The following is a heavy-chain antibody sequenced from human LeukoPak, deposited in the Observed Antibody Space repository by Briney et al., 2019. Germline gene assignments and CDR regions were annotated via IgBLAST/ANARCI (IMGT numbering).Heavy chain of an antibody. V-gene: IGHV3-7*03. Sequence: GGSLRLSCVASGFTFGKYWMSWVRQAPGKGLEWVANIKLDGSEKNFVDSVKGRFTISRDNTKNSLYLQMNSLRAEDTAVFYCARDQYDTWSRRGNFDSWGQGTLVIVSS. CDR2: IKLDGSEK. J-gene: IGHJ4*02. CDR1: GFTFGKYW. CDR3: ARDQYDTWSRRGNFDS. D-gene: IGHD3-3*01.